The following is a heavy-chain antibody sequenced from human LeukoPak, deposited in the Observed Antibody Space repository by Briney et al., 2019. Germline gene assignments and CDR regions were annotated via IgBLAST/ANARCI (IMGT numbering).Heavy chain of an antibody. Sequence: KTSETLSLTCTLSGGSFSSYYWSWIRQPPGKGLEWIGYIYYSGSTNYNPSLKSRVTISVDTSKNQFSLKLSSVTAADTAVYYCARDVVAAAGTWDYWGQGTLVTVSS. CDR2: IYYSGST. CDR1: GGSFSSYY. D-gene: IGHD6-13*01. V-gene: IGHV4-59*12. J-gene: IGHJ4*02. CDR3: ARDVVAAAGTWDY.